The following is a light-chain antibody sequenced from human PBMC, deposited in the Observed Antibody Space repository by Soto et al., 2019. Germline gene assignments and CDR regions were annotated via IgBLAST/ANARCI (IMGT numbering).Light chain of an antibody. CDR3: CMDKGTRWV. Sequence: QSVLTQPASVSGSPGQSITISCTGTFSDINTYNFVSCFRQHPGKAPKLMIYDVSSRPSGVSDRFSGSKSGKTASLTISGLQAEDEADYFCCMDKGTRWVVGGGTKLTVL. CDR1: FSDINTYNF. V-gene: IGLV2-14*01. J-gene: IGLJ3*02. CDR2: DVS.